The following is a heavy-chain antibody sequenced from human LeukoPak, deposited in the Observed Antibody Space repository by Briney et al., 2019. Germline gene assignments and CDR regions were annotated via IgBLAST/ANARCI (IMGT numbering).Heavy chain of an antibody. CDR1: GFTVSNNY. V-gene: IGHV3-66*01. CDR3: ARDGPAAGSYDTLGLFDY. CDR2: IYRGDST. Sequence: PGGSLRLSCAVSGFTVSNNYMSWVRQAPGKGLEWVSIIYRGDSTYYADSVKGRFTISRDNSKNTLHLQMNSLRAEDTAVYYCARDGPAAGSYDTLGLFDYWGQGTLVTVSS. D-gene: IGHD6-13*01. J-gene: IGHJ4*02.